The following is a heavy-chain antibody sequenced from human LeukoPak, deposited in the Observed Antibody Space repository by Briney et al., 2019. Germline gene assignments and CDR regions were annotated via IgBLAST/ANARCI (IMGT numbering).Heavy chain of an antibody. Sequence: PGGSLRLSCAASGFTVSSNYMSWVRQAPGKGLEWVSVIYSGGSTYYADSVKGRFTISRDNSKNTLYLQMNSLRAEDTAVYYCAKAEVGITMIVVVIPHFQHWGQGTLVTVSS. J-gene: IGHJ1*01. CDR2: IYSGGST. CDR1: GFTVSSNY. D-gene: IGHD3-22*01. CDR3: AKAEVGITMIVVVIPHFQH. V-gene: IGHV3-66*01.